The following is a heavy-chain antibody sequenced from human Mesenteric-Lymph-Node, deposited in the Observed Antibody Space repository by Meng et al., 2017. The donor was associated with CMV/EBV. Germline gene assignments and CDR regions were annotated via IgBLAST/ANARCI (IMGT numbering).Heavy chain of an antibody. CDR1: GCPISSSSYY. CDR3: ARAPLRFLEWPEGMDV. J-gene: IGHJ6*02. Sequence: SEILSPTCTAFGCPISSSSYYGGWIRQPPGKGLEWIGSIYYSGSTYYNPSLKSRVTISVDTSKNQFSLKLSSVTAADTAVYYCARAPLRFLEWPEGMDVWGQGTTVTVSS. V-gene: IGHV4-39*07. CDR2: IYYSGST. D-gene: IGHD3-3*01.